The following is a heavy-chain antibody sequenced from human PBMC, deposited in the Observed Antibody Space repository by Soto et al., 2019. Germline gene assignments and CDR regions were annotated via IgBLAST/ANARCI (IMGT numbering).Heavy chain of an antibody. J-gene: IGHJ6*02. Sequence: LRLSCAASGFTFSSYAMSWVRQAPGKGLEWVSAISGSGGSTYYADSVKGRFTISRDNSKNTLYLQMNSLRAEDTAVYYCAKDGITIFGVVITTYYYYYGMDVWGQGTTVTVSS. D-gene: IGHD3-3*01. CDR3: AKDGITIFGVVITTYYYYYGMDV. CDR1: GFTFSSYA. V-gene: IGHV3-23*01. CDR2: ISGSGGST.